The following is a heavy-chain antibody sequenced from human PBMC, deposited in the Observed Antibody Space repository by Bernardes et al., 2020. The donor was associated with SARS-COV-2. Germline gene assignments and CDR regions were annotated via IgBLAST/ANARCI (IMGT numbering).Heavy chain of an antibody. CDR1: ELSFVGSW. CDR2: IDPDGGYT. D-gene: IGHD5-18*01. J-gene: IGHJ4*02. CDR3: TTLPGYSSGDY. Sequence: GYLRLSCAGSELSFVGSWMHWVRPAPGQGLAWVGHIDPDGGYTNYAHSVRGRFIMSRDNTRKTLFLQMNSLRAEDTAVYFCTTLPGYSSGDYWGQGTLVTVSS. V-gene: IGHV3-74*01.